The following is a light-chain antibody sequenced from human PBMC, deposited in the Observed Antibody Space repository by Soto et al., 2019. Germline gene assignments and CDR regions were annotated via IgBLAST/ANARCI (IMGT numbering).Light chain of an antibody. V-gene: IGKV1-39*01. CDR1: QSISTF. Sequence: DIQVTQSPAALSASVGDRVTVTCRASQSISTFLTWYQQKPGKAPNLLIYAASSLHSGVPSRFSGSGSGTDFTLTISSLEPEDFATYFCQQIYSSPWTFGRGTKVEIK. CDR2: AAS. J-gene: IGKJ1*01. CDR3: QQIYSSPWT.